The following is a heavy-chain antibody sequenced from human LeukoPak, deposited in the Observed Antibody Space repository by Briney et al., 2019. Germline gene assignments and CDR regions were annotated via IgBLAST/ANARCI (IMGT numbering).Heavy chain of an antibody. Sequence: ASVKVSCKASGYTFTSYGISWVRQAPGQGLEWMGWISAYNGNTNYAQKLQGRVTMTTDTSTSTAYMELRSLRSDDTAVYYCARDMITFGGVIVPDLVDYWGQGTLVTVSS. CDR1: GYTFTSYG. V-gene: IGHV1-18*01. CDR3: ARDMITFGGVIVPDLVDY. D-gene: IGHD3-16*02. J-gene: IGHJ4*02. CDR2: ISAYNGNT.